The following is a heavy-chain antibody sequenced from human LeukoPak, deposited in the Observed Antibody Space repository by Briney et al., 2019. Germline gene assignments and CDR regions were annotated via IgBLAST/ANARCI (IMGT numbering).Heavy chain of an antibody. V-gene: IGHV1-8*03. J-gene: IGHJ4*02. CDR3: ARDDGVPPFDY. D-gene: IGHD3-10*01. CDR2: MNPNSGNT. CDR1: GYTSTSYD. Sequence: ASVKVSCKASGYTSTSYDINWVRQATGQGLEWMGWMNPNSGNTGYAQKFQGRVTITRNTSISTAYMELRSLRSDDTAVYYCARDDGVPPFDYWGQGTLVTVSS.